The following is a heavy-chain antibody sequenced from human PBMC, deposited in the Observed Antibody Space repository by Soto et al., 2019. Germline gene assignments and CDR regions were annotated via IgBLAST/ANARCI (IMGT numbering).Heavy chain of an antibody. Sequence: SLKISCAASGVTFSNYEMNWVRQAPGNGLEWVSYISSGGGTIYYADSVKGRFTISRDNAKSSLYLQMNNLRAEDTAVYYCARGLGYCSGGSCYLYYFDYWGQGALVTAPQ. CDR1: GVTFSNYE. V-gene: IGHV3-48*03. D-gene: IGHD2-15*01. CDR3: ARGLGYCSGGSCYLYYFDY. J-gene: IGHJ4*02. CDR2: ISSGGGTI.